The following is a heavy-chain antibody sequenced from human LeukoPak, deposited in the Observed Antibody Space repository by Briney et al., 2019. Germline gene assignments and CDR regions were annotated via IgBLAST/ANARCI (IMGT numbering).Heavy chain of an antibody. D-gene: IGHD6-13*01. V-gene: IGHV1-2*02. Sequence: GASVTVSCKASGYTFSGNYIHWVRQAPAQGLEWMGWINPNGGGTNYAQKFQGRVTMTRDTSISTAYMELSRLRSDDTAVYYCARGGGAAAGLMDVWGQGTTVTVSS. CDR1: GYTFSGNY. CDR3: ARGGGAAAGLMDV. J-gene: IGHJ6*02. CDR2: INPNGGGT.